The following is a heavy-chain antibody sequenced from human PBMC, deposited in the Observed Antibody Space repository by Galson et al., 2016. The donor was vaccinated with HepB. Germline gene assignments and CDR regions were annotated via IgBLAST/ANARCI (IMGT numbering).Heavy chain of an antibody. Sequence: SLRLSCAASGFTFISYAMNWVRQAPGKGLEWVSTISGSETTSYADSMKGRFTISSDNSKNTLFLQMNSLRVEDMAVYYCAKGSDYYGWGSYPYYFDYWGQGTLVTVSS. CDR1: GFTFISYA. D-gene: IGHD3-10*01. V-gene: IGHV3-23*01. CDR2: ISGSETT. CDR3: AKGSDYYGWGSYPYYFDY. J-gene: IGHJ4*02.